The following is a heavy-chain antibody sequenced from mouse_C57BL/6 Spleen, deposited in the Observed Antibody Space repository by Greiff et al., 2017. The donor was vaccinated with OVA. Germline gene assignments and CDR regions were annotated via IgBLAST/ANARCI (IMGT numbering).Heavy chain of an antibody. J-gene: IGHJ3*01. CDR3: ARCGSSPAWFAY. D-gene: IGHD1-1*01. Sequence: QVQLQQPGAELVRPGTSVKLSCKASGYTFTSYWMHWVKQRPGQGLEWIGVIDPSDSYTNYNQKFKGKATLTVDTSSSTAYMQLSSLTSEDSAVYYCARCGSSPAWFAYWGQGTLVTVSA. CDR1: GYTFTSYW. CDR2: IDPSDSYT. V-gene: IGHV1-59*01.